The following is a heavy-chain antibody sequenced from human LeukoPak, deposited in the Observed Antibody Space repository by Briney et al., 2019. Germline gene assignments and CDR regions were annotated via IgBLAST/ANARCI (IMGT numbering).Heavy chain of an antibody. D-gene: IGHD3-16*01. CDR1: GFTFSSYG. CDR3: ARDTQAGGAFDI. Sequence: TGGSLRLSCAASGFTFSSYGMHWVRQAPGKGLEWVAVIWYDGSNKYYADSVKGRFTISRDNSKNTLYLQINSLRAEDTAVYYCARDTQAGGAFDIWGQGTMVTVSS. CDR2: IWYDGSNK. J-gene: IGHJ3*02. V-gene: IGHV3-33*01.